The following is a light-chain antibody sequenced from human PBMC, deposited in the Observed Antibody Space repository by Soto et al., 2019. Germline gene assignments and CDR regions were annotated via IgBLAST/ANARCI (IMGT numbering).Light chain of an antibody. Sequence: EIVLTQSPGTLSLSPGERATLSCRASQSVTNSYLAWYQQKPGQAPRLLIYAASSRATGIPDRFSGSGSGTDSTLTISRLEPEDFAVYYCQQYVAPPPYTFGQGTKLEIK. CDR2: AAS. CDR1: QSVTNSY. CDR3: QQYVAPPPYT. J-gene: IGKJ2*01. V-gene: IGKV3-20*01.